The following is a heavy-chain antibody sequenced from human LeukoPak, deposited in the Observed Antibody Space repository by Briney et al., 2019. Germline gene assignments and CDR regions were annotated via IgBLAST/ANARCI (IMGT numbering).Heavy chain of an antibody. D-gene: IGHD3-10*01. J-gene: IGHJ1*01. CDR2: IYYSGST. CDR3: ARHQPPMVRGVIMGGEYFQH. CDR1: GGSISSYY. V-gene: IGHV4-39*01. Sequence: SETLSLTCTVSGGSISSYYWGWIRQPPGKGLEWIGSIYYSGSTYYNPSLKSRVTISVDTSKNQFSLKLSSVTAADTAVYYCARHQPPMVRGVIMGGEYFQHWGQGTLVTVSS.